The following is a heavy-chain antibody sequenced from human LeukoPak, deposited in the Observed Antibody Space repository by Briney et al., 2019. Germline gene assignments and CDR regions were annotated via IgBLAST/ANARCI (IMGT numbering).Heavy chain of an antibody. CDR3: AKRGVVIRVILVGFHKEAYYFDS. J-gene: IGHJ4*02. D-gene: IGHD3-22*01. CDR2: ISDSGGRT. V-gene: IGHV3-23*01. CDR1: GITLSNYG. Sequence: PGGSLRLSCAVAGITLSNYGMSWVRQAPGKGLKLVPGISDSGGRTNYADSVKGRFTISRDNPKNTLYLQTNSLRAEDTAVYFCAKRGVVIRVILVGFHKEAYYFDSWGQGALVTVSS.